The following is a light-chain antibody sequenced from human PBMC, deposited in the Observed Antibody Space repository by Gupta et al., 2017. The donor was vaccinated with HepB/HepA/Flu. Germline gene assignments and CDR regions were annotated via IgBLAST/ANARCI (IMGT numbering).Light chain of an antibody. J-gene: IGLJ3*02. Sequence: SALPQPASVSGSPGQTITTSCTGTSSAIGIYNLVSWYQQHPGKAPKLMIYEVRKRPARVANRFSGSKSGNTASLTISGRQEEEDADYYSCSYAGSSTWVFGGGTKVTVL. CDR2: EVR. V-gene: IGLV2-23*02. CDR3: CSYAGSSTWV. CDR1: SSAIGIYNL.